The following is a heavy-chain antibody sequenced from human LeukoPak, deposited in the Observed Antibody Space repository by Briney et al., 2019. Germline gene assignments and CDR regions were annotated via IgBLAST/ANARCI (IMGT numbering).Heavy chain of an antibody. Sequence: GASVKVSCKASGYTFTGYYMHWVRQAPGQGLEWMGWINPNSGGTNYAQKFQGRVTMTTDTSTSTAYVELRSLTSDDTAVYYCARVAVAQYYFDYWGQGTLVTVSS. CDR2: INPNSGGT. J-gene: IGHJ4*02. D-gene: IGHD4-23*01. CDR1: GYTFTGYY. CDR3: ARVAVAQYYFDY. V-gene: IGHV1-2*02.